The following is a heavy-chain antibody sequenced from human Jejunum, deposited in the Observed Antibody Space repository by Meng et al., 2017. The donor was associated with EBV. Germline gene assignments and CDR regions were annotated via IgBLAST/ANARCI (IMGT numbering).Heavy chain of an antibody. CDR3: AHRGYNFAFDY. J-gene: IGHJ4*02. D-gene: IGHD5-24*01. V-gene: IGHV2-5*02. CDR2: IYWDDDK. CDR1: GFSLRTSGVG. Sequence: QITLKESGPTLVKPTETLTLTCTFSGFSLRTSGVGVGWIRQPPGKALEWLALIYWDDDKRYSPSLSSRLTIAKDASKNQVVLTMTNMDPVDTATYFCAHRGYNFAFDYWGQGALVTVSS.